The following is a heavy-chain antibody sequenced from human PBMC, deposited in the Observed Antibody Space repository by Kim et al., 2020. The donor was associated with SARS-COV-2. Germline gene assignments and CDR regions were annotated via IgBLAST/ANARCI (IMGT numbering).Heavy chain of an antibody. CDR1: GGSISSSSYY. J-gene: IGHJ3*02. D-gene: IGHD4-17*01. CDR2: IYYSGST. V-gene: IGHV4-39*01. Sequence: SETLSLTCTVSGGSISSSSYYWGWIRQPPGKGLEWIGSIYYSGSTYYNPSLKSRVTISVDTSKNQFSLKLSSVTAADTAVYYCASQELYGDYLAVAFDIWGQGTMVTVSS. CDR3: ASQELYGDYLAVAFDI.